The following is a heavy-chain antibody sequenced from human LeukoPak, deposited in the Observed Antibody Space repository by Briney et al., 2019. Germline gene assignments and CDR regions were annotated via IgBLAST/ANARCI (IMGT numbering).Heavy chain of an antibody. CDR3: AREIGTSWGFDP. V-gene: IGHV1-2*02. D-gene: IGHD2-2*01. CDR1: GYTFTGYY. CDR2: INPNSGGT. J-gene: IGHJ5*02. Sequence: ASVKVSCKASGYTFTGYYMHWVRQAPGQGLEWMGWINPNSGGTNYAQKFQGRVTMTRDTSISTAYMELSRLRSDDTAVYYCAREIGTSWGFDPWGQGTLVTVSS.